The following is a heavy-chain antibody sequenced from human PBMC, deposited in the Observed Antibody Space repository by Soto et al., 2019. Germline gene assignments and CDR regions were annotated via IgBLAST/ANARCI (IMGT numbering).Heavy chain of an antibody. V-gene: IGHV4-39*01. CDR2: VFYTGFT. D-gene: IGHD1-20*01. Sequence: PSETLSLTCAVSGGSISGSYYYWGWLRQSPGRGPEWIGSVFYTGFTSYNPSLESRVSVSVDTSKNQFSLKVSAVTAADTAVYYCASFQKGYNWNYFDHWGQGALVSVS. CDR3: ASFQKGYNWNYFDH. CDR1: GGSISGSYYY. J-gene: IGHJ4*02.